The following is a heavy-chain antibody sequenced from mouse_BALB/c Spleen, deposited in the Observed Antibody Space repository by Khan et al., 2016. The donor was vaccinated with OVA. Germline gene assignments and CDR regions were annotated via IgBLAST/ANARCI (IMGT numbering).Heavy chain of an antibody. CDR1: GYTFTDYI. Sequence: QMQLEESGPELVKPGASLKVSCKASGYTFTDYIIGWVKQSTRQGLEWIGDIFPGSDTTYYNEKFKDRATLTADKSANTAYMQLSSLTSDDSAVYFCARGGYSAFAYWGQGTLVTVSA. J-gene: IGHJ3*01. D-gene: IGHD2-14*01. V-gene: IGHV1-77*01. CDR2: IFPGSDTT. CDR3: ARGGYSAFAY.